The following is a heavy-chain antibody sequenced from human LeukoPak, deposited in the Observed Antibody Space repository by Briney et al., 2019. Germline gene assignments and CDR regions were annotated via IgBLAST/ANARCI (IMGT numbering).Heavy chain of an antibody. Sequence: KPSETLSLTCAVYGGSFSGYYWSWIRQPPGKGLEWIGYIYYSGSTYYNPSLKSRVTISVDTSKNQFSLKLSSVTAADTAVYYCARVSVAARPIDYWGQGTLVTVSS. CDR1: GGSFSGYY. CDR2: IYYSGST. D-gene: IGHD6-6*01. CDR3: ARVSVAARPIDY. V-gene: IGHV4-30-4*01. J-gene: IGHJ4*02.